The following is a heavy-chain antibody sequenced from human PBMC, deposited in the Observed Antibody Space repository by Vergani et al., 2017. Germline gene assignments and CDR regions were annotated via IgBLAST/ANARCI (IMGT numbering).Heavy chain of an antibody. V-gene: IGHV3-9*01. CDR2: ISWNSGSI. Sequence: EVQLVESGGVVVQPGGSLRLSCAASGFTFDDFTMHWARQAPGKGLEWVSGISWNSGSIVYADSVKGRFTISRDNAKNSLYLQMNSLRAEDTALYYCAKDMGPGLTVTTSWGQGTLVTVSS. CDR3: AKDMGPGLTVTTS. CDR1: GFTFDDFT. J-gene: IGHJ4*02. D-gene: IGHD4-17*01.